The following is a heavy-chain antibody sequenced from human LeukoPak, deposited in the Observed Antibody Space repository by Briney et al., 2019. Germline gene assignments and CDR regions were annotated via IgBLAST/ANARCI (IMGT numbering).Heavy chain of an antibody. CDR2: IIPIFGTA. CDR1: GGTFSSYA. CDR3: ARGAPSASYYYDSSGYSPTLN. J-gene: IGHJ4*02. D-gene: IGHD3-22*01. Sequence: SVKVSCKASGGTFSSYAISWVRQAPGQGLEWMGGIIPIFGTANYAQKFQGRVTITADKSTSTAYMELSSLRSEDTAVYYCARGAPSASYYYDSSGYSPTLNWGQGTLVTVSS. V-gene: IGHV1-69*06.